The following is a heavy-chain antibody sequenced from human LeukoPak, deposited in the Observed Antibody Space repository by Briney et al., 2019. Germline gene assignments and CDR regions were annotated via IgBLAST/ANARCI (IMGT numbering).Heavy chain of an antibody. CDR1: GGSISSYY. V-gene: IGHV4-59*01. Sequence: SETLSLTCAVSGGSISSYYWSWIRQPPGKGLEWIGYIYYSGSTNYNPSLKSRVTISVDTSKNQFSLKLSSVTAADTAVYYCARVGLLRFWAFDIWGQGQWSPSLQ. CDR3: ARVGLLRFWAFDI. J-gene: IGHJ3*02. CDR2: IYYSGST. D-gene: IGHD3-3*01.